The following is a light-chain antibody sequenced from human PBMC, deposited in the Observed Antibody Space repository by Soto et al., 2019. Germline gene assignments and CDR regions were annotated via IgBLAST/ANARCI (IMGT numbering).Light chain of an antibody. V-gene: IGKV3-15*01. CDR2: GAS. Sequence: EIVMTQSPATLSVSPGERATLSCRASQSVSSNLAWYHQKPGQAPRLLIYGASTRATGIPARFSGSGSETEFTLTISSLQSEDFAVYYCQQYNYWPWTFGRGTKVDI. CDR3: QQYNYWPWT. J-gene: IGKJ1*01. CDR1: QSVSSN.